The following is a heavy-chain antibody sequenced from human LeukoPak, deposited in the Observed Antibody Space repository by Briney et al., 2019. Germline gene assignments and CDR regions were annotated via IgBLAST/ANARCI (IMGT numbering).Heavy chain of an antibody. CDR1: GFTFSTCS. Sequence: GGSLRLSCAASGFTFSTCSMNWVRQAPGKGLEWVSSISSSSSYIYYADSVKGRFTISRDNAKNSLYLQMNSLRAEGTAVYYCARLALKTPPTDWGQGTLVTVSS. CDR3: ARLALKTPPTD. CDR2: ISSSSSYI. V-gene: IGHV3-21*01. J-gene: IGHJ4*02.